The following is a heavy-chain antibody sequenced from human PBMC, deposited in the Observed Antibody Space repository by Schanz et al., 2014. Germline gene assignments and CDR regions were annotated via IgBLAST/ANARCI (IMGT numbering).Heavy chain of an antibody. CDR3: ARIGGSVFDY. CDR1: GFTFSTYA. J-gene: IGHJ4*02. V-gene: IGHV3-23*01. CDR2: FIYIGGNT. Sequence: EVQLLESGGGLVQPGGSLRLSCAASGFTFSTYAMAWVRQAPGKGLEWVSFIYIGGNTYYADSVKGRFTISRDSSKNTLYLQMNSLRPEDTAVYYCARIGGSVFDYWAQGTLVIVSS. D-gene: IGHD3-10*01.